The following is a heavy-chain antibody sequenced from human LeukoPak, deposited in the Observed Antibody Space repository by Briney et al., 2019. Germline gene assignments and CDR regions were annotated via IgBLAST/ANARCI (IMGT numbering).Heavy chain of an antibody. CDR3: ARNSVGGSFFDY. D-gene: IGHD3-16*01. CDR2: ISYDGTNK. Sequence: PGGSLRLSCAASGVTFSSYDMHWVRQAPCKGLEWVAVISYDGTNKDYADSVKGRLTISRDNSKNTLYLQMNSLRPEDTAVYYCARNSVGGSFFDYWGQGILVTVSS. J-gene: IGHJ4*02. V-gene: IGHV3-30-3*01. CDR1: GVTFSSYD.